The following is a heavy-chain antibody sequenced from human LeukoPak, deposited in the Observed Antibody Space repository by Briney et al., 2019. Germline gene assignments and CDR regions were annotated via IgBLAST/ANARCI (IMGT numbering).Heavy chain of an antibody. J-gene: IGHJ4*02. CDR1: GFSFSSYG. CDR3: ARAAYSSSPDY. V-gene: IGHV3-33*08. CDR2: IGYDGSNK. D-gene: IGHD6-13*01. Sequence: PGRSLRLSCAASGFSFSSYGMHWVRLAPGKGLEWVAVIGYDGSNKYYADSVKGRFTVSRDNAKNSLYLQMNSLRDEDTAVYYCARAAYSSSPDYWGQGTLVTVSS.